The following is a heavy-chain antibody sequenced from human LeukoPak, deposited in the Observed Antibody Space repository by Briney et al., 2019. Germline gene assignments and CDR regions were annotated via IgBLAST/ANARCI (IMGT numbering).Heavy chain of an antibody. D-gene: IGHD2-21*01. CDR3: ARGGWIQSCGGKTCFRGFVY. Sequence: GASVKVSCKASGYGFSDYYMHWVRQAPGQGLEYMGWINPNSGDNSCAQKFQGRVSMTRDTSITTLYMELTSLRSDDTAVYFCARGGWIQSCGGKTCFRGFVYWGQGTLVTVSS. CDR1: GYGFSDYY. CDR2: INPNSGDN. J-gene: IGHJ4*02. V-gene: IGHV1-2*02.